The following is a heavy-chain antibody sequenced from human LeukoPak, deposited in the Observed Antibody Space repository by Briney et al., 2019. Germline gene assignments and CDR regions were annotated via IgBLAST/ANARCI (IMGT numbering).Heavy chain of an antibody. D-gene: IGHD3-3*01. V-gene: IGHV3-15*05. CDR3: LIFPGR. J-gene: IGHJ4*02. CDR1: GFTFSSYW. Sequence: GGSLRLSCAASGFTFSSYWMHWVRQAPGKGLEWVGRIKSRADGGTTGYAAPVEGRFSISRDDSENTLYLQMNSLQIDDTALYYCLIFPGRWGQGTLVTVSS. CDR2: IKSRADGGTT.